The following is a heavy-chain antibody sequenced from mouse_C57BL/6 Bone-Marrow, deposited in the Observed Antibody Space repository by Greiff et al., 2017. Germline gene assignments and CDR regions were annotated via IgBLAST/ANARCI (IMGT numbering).Heavy chain of an antibody. D-gene: IGHD1-1*01. V-gene: IGHV14-2*01. CDR1: GFTINDYY. CDR2: IDPEDGET. CDR3: AFCYYGSHAY. Sequence: EVQLQEPGAELVKPGASVKLSCTASGFTINDYYMHWVKQRTEQGLEWIGRIDPEDGETKYAPKFQGKATITADTSSNTAYMQLSSLTSEDTAVYYCAFCYYGSHAYWGQGTTLTVSA. J-gene: IGHJ2*01.